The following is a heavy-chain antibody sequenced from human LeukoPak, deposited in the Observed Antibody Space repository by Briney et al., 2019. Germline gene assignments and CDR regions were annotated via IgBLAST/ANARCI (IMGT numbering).Heavy chain of an antibody. Sequence: PSETLSLTSAVYGGSFSGYYWSWIRQPPGEGLEWIGEINHSGSTNYNPSLKSRVTISVDTSKNQFSLKLSSVTAADTAVYYCARVARGKIDYRGQGTLVTVSS. D-gene: IGHD3-10*01. CDR1: GGSFSGYY. V-gene: IGHV4-34*01. CDR3: ARVARGKIDY. CDR2: INHSGST. J-gene: IGHJ4*02.